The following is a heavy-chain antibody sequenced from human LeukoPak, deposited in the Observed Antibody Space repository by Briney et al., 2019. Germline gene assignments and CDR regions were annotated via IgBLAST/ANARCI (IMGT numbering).Heavy chain of an antibody. CDR3: ARTPDIVATITWFDP. CDR2: IIPIFGTA. J-gene: IGHJ5*02. V-gene: IGHV1-69*05. Sequence: SVKVSCKASGYTFTSYGISWVRQAPGQGLEWMGGIIPIFGTANYAQKFQGRVTITTDESTSTAYMELSSLRSEDTAVYYCARTPDIVATITWFDPWGQGTLVTVSS. D-gene: IGHD5-12*01. CDR1: GYTFTSYG.